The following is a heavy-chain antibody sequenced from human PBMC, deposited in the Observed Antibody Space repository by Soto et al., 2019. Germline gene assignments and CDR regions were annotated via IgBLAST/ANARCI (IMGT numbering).Heavy chain of an antibody. CDR1: GDSIDSNHW. D-gene: IGHD6-19*01. Sequence: QVQLQESGPGLVKPSGTLSLTCAVSGDSIDSNHWWSWVRQPPGKGLEWIGEIHHSGSTNYNPSRKNQVTTSVDKSKNQVALNLTSVTAADTAFYYCARTNNGYRSGWYNWFDTWGQGTRVTVSS. J-gene: IGHJ5*02. CDR2: IHHSGST. V-gene: IGHV4-4*02. CDR3: ARTNNGYRSGWYNWFDT.